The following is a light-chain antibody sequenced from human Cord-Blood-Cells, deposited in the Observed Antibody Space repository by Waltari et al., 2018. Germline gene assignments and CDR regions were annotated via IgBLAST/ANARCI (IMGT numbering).Light chain of an antibody. V-gene: IGLV2-14*01. J-gene: IGLJ3*02. CDR2: DVS. Sequence: QSALTQPASVSGSPGQWITISCTGTSSDVGGYNYVSWYQQHPGKAPKLMIYDVSKRPSGVSNRFSGSKSGNTASLTISGLQAEDEADYYCSSYTSSSNWVFGGGTKLTVL. CDR1: SSDVGGYNY. CDR3: SSYTSSSNWV.